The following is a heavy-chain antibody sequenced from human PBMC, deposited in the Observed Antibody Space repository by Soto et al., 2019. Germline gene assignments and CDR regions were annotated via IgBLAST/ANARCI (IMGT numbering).Heavy chain of an antibody. CDR3: ARGRGSGRYYYYGMDV. J-gene: IGHJ6*02. D-gene: IGHD3-10*01. CDR1: GGSFSGYY. V-gene: IGHV4-34*01. Sequence: PSETLSLTCSVSGGSFSGYYWSWIRQPPGKGLEWIGEINHSGSTNYNPSLKSRVTISVDTSKNQFSLKLSSVTAADTAVYYCARGRGSGRYYYYGMDVWGQGTTVTVSS. CDR2: INHSGST.